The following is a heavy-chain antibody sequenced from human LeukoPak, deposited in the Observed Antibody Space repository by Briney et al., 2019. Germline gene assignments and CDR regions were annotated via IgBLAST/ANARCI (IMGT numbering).Heavy chain of an antibody. Sequence: TGGSLRLSCAASGFTFSNYAMSWVRQAPGKGLEWASAISGSGGSTYYADSVKGRFTISRDNSKNTLYLQMNSLRAEDTAVYYCAKAAPVVVVVAATSWFDPWGQGTLVTVSS. CDR2: ISGSGGST. V-gene: IGHV3-23*01. CDR3: AKAAPVVVVVAATSWFDP. CDR1: GFTFSNYA. D-gene: IGHD2-15*01. J-gene: IGHJ5*02.